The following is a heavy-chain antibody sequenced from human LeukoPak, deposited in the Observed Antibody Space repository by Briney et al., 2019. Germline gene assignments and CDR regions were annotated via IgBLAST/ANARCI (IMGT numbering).Heavy chain of an antibody. Sequence: PSETLSLTCTVSGGSISSGGYYWSWIRQHPGKGLEWIGYIYYSGSTYYNPSLKSRVTISVDTSKNQFSLKLSSVTAADTAVYYCARDNYGDYEFPGIYFQHWGQGTLVTVSS. D-gene: IGHD4-17*01. V-gene: IGHV4-31*03. CDR3: ARDNYGDYEFPGIYFQH. CDR1: GGSISSGGYY. J-gene: IGHJ1*01. CDR2: IYYSGST.